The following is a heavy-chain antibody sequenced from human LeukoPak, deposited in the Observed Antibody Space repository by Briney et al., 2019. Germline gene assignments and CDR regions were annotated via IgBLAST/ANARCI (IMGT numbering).Heavy chain of an antibody. Sequence: GGSLRLSCAASGFTVSSKYMSWVRQAPGKGLEWVSVIYSGGSTYYADSVKGRFTISRDNAKNSLYLQMNSLRAEDTAVYYCARTPSYYYGSGSFPLPYYFDYWGQGTLVTVSS. CDR1: GFTVSSKY. V-gene: IGHV3-53*01. D-gene: IGHD3-10*01. J-gene: IGHJ4*02. CDR2: IYSGGST. CDR3: ARTPSYYYGSGSFPLPYYFDY.